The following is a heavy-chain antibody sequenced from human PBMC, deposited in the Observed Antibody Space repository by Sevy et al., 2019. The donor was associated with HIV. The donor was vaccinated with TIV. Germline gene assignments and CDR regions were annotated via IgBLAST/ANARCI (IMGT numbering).Heavy chain of an antibody. CDR3: AALFSCGGACYYLHY. V-gene: IGHV1-8*01. J-gene: IGHJ4*02. D-gene: IGHD2-21*02. CDR1: GDTFTDYE. CDR2: VIPNSGQT. Sequence: ASVKVSCKASGDTFTDYEINWVRQASGQGLEWMGWVIPNSGQTAYAQKFQGRVTMTTSTSTGTAYMELGGLRSEDTAIYYCAALFSCGGACYYLHYWGQGTLVTVSS.